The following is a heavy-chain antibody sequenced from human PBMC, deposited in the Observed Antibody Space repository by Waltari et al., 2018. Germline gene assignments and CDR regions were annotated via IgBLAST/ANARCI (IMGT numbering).Heavy chain of an antibody. V-gene: IGHV4-39*07. CDR2: IYYSGST. CDR3: ARDDFGVVRPDYYYGMDV. J-gene: IGHJ6*02. Sequence: QLQLQESGPGLVKPSETLSLTCTVSGGSISSSSYYWGWIRQPPGQGLEWIGSIYYSGSTYYNPSLKSRVTISVDTSKNQFSLKLSSVTAADTAVYYCARDDFGVVRPDYYYGMDVWGQGTTVTVSS. CDR1: GGSISSSSYY. D-gene: IGHD3-3*01.